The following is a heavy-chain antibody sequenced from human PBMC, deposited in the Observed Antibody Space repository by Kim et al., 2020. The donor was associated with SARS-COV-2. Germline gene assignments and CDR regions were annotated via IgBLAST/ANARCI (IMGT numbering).Heavy chain of an antibody. V-gene: IGHV3-30-3*01. CDR3: ASEYTYTST. J-gene: IGHJ5*02. CDR1: GFTFSSYA. Sequence: GGSLRLSCAASGFTFSSYAMHWVRQAPGKGLEWVAATSYAGSNKYYADSVEGRFSISRDNSKSTLYLQMNSLRAEDTAVYYCASEYTYTSTWGQGTLVTVSS. CDR2: TSYAGSNK. D-gene: IGHD5-18*01.